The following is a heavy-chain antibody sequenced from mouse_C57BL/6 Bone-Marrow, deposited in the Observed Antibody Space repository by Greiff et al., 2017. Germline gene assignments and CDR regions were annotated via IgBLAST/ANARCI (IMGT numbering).Heavy chain of an antibody. CDR2: INPYNGGT. J-gene: IGHJ4*01. CDR1: GYTFTDYY. CDR3: ARLRRGREGYYYAMDY. D-gene: IGHD2-12*01. Sequence: EVQLVESGPVLVKPGASVKMSCTASGYTFTDYYMNWVKQSHGKSLEWIGVINPYNGGTSYNQKLKGKATLTVDKSSSTAYMELNSLTSEDSAVYYSARLRRGREGYYYAMDYWGQGTSVTVSS. V-gene: IGHV1-19*01.